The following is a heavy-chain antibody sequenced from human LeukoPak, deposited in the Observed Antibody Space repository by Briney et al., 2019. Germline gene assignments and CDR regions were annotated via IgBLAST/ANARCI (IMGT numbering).Heavy chain of an antibody. CDR2: ISWNSGSI. CDR3: AKGAGCSSTSCYPGGYYYYMDV. D-gene: IGHD2-2*01. CDR1: GFTFDDYS. V-gene: IGHV3-9*01. J-gene: IGHJ6*03. Sequence: GGSLRLSCAASGFTFDDYSMHWVRQAPGKGLEWVSGISWNSGSIGYADSVKGRFTISRDNAKNSLYLQMNSLRAEDTALYYGAKGAGCSSTSCYPGGYYYYMDVWGKGTTVTISS.